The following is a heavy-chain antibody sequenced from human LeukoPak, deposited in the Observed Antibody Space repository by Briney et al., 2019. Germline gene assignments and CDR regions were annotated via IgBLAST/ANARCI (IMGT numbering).Heavy chain of an antibody. Sequence: GGSLRLSCAASGFTLSNAWMSWVRQAPGKGLEWVGRIKSKTDGGTTDYAARVKGRFTISRDDSKNTLYLQMNSLKTEDTAVYYCTTDFYDYVWGSYRRDYWGQGTLVTVSS. CDR2: IKSKTDGGTT. CDR1: GFTLSNAW. V-gene: IGHV3-15*01. J-gene: IGHJ4*02. CDR3: TTDFYDYVWGSYRRDY. D-gene: IGHD3-16*01.